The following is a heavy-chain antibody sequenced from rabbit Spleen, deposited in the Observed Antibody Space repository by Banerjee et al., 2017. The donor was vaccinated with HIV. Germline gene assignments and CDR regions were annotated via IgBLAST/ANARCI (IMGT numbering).Heavy chain of an antibody. V-gene: IGHV1S40*01. J-gene: IGHJ4*01. D-gene: IGHD2-1*01. CDR3: ASVDDGYGDYNVIEHL. Sequence: QSLEESGGDLVKPGASLTLTCTASGVSFSSSSYMCWVRQAPGKGLEWIACIDTGSSGFTYFATWAKGRFTISKTSSTTVTLQMTSLTAADTATYFCASVDDGYGDYNVIEHLWGPGTLVTVS. CDR1: GVSFSSSSY. CDR2: IDTGSSGFT.